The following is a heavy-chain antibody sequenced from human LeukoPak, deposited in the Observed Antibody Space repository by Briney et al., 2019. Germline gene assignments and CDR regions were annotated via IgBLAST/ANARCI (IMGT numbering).Heavy chain of an antibody. V-gene: IGHV1-46*01. Sequence: ASVKASCKASGDTFTSHYIHWVRQAPGQGLEWMGISNPRGGSTSHAQKFQGRVTMTTDTSTSTVYMELSSLRSEDTAVYYCARSPAYCSGSTCYGHNWFDPWGQGTLVTVSS. CDR2: SNPRGGST. CDR3: ARSPAYCSGSTCYGHNWFDP. J-gene: IGHJ5*02. D-gene: IGHD2-15*01. CDR1: GDTFTSHY.